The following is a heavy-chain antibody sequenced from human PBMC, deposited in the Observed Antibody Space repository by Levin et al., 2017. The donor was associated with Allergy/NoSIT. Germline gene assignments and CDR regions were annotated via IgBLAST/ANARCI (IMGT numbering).Heavy chain of an antibody. D-gene: IGHD6-25*01. V-gene: IGHV3-23*05. Sequence: GGSLRLSCAASGFTFTNHAVAWVRQAPGKGLEWVSSIYESTSTYYTDSLRGRFTISRDNAKSTAFLQMDSLQGDANAVYYCEKYLLGNSGSALDYWGQGTLVTVSP. J-gene: IGHJ4*02. CDR3: EKYLLGNSGSALDY. CDR2: IYESTST. CDR1: GFTFTNHA.